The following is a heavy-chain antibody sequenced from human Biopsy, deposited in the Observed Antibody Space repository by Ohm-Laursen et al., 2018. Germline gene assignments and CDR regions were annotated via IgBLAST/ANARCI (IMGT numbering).Heavy chain of an antibody. CDR3: AKHGSGWTGDDAFHI. Sequence: SETLSLTCTVSGGSISGSSWSWIRQAPGKGLEWIGYISYSRDTNYNPSLKSRITISVDTSKNQFSLKLTSVTAADTAVYYCAKHGSGWTGDDAFHIWRQGTMVTVSS. J-gene: IGHJ3*02. CDR2: ISYSRDT. V-gene: IGHV4-59*08. CDR1: GGSISGSS. D-gene: IGHD6-19*01.